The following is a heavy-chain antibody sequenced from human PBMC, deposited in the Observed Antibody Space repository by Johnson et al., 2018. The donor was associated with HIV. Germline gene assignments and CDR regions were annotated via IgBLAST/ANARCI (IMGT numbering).Heavy chain of an antibody. CDR3: ARRSWALDAFDI. J-gene: IGHJ3*02. Sequence: QVQLVESGGGLVKPGGSLRLSCAASGFIFSDYYMSWIRQAPGKGLEWVSYISSSGSTIYYADSVKGRFTISRDNSKNTLYLQMNSLRAEDTAVYYCARRSWALDAFDIWGQGTMVTVSS. V-gene: IGHV3-11*04. D-gene: IGHD1-26*01. CDR1: GFIFSDYY. CDR2: ISSSGSTI.